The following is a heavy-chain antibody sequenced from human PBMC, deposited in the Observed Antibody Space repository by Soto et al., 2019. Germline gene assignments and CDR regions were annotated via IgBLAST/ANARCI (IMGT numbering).Heavy chain of an antibody. J-gene: IGHJ6*02. CDR1: GGSISSGGYY. CDR3: ARVSSTDYYGSSGFLDYGMDV. D-gene: IGHD3-22*01. V-gene: IGHV4-31*03. CDR2: IYYSGST. Sequence: PSETLSLTCTVSGGSISSGGYYWSWIRQHPGKGLEWIGYIYYSGSTYYNPSLKSRVTISVDTSKNQFSLKLSSVTAADTAVYYCARVSSTDYYGSSGFLDYGMDVWGQGTTVTVSS.